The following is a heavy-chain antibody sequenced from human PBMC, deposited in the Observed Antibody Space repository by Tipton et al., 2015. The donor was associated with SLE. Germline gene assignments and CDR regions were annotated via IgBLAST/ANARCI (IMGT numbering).Heavy chain of an antibody. Sequence: TLSLTCTVSGGSISSHYWSWIRQPPGKGLEWIGYIYYGGSTNYNPSLKSRVTISVDTSKNQFSLKLSSVTAADTAVYYCARDRGYSSSPLGSWGQGTLVTASS. J-gene: IGHJ4*02. CDR2: IYYGGST. CDR1: GGSISSHY. CDR3: ARDRGYSSSPLGS. D-gene: IGHD6-6*01. V-gene: IGHV4-59*11.